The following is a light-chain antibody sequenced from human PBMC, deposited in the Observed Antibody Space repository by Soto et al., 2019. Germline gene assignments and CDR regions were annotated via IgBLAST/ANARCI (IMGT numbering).Light chain of an antibody. J-gene: IGLJ1*01. CDR2: GTN. CDR3: SAWDDSLNGRYV. Sequence: QSVLTQPPSASGTPGQRVTTSCSGSSSNIRTNTVNWYQQLPGTAPKLLIYGTNQRPSGVPDRFSGSKSGTAASLAISGLQSEDEADYYCSAWDDSLNGRYVFGTGTKLTVL. V-gene: IGLV1-44*01. CDR1: SSNIRTNT.